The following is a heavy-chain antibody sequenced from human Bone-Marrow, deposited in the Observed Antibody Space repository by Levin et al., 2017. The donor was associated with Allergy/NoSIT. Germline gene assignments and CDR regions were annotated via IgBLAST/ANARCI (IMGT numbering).Heavy chain of an antibody. Sequence: LSLTCEASQFNFNDYYMSWIRPAPGRGLEWVSIISFGGNIISYADSVKGRFTVSRDNAQNLLYLHMNNLRAEDTAVYYCVRDWGREHSYAYGYFDLWGRGSLVTVSS. CDR3: VRDWGREHSYAYGYFDL. V-gene: IGHV3-11*01. CDR1: QFNFNDYY. D-gene: IGHD5-18*01. CDR2: ISFGGNII. J-gene: IGHJ2*01.